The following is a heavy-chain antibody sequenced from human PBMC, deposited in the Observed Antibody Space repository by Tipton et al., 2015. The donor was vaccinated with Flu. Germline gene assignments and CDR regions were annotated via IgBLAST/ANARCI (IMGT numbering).Heavy chain of an antibody. CDR2: IYYSGST. D-gene: IGHD2-2*01. Sequence: TLSLTCTVSGGSISSSSYYWGWIRQPPGKGLEWIGSIYYSGSTYYNPSLKSRVTISVDTSKNQFSLKLSSVTAADTAVYYCAGGDCSSTSCYRPLWYFDLWGRGTLVTVSS. V-gene: IGHV4-39*01. J-gene: IGHJ2*01. CDR1: GGSISSSSYY. CDR3: AGGDCSSTSCYRPLWYFDL.